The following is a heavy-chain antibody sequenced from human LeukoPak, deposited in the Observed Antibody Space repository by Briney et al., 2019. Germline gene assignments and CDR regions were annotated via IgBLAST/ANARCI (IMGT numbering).Heavy chain of an antibody. Sequence: GGSLRLSCAAPGFTFSSYAMHWVRQAPGKGLEWVAVISYDGSNKYYADSVKGRFTISRDNSKNTLYLQMNSLRAEDTAVYYCARAPHYYDSSGYFYWGQGTLVTVSS. CDR3: ARAPHYYDSSGYFY. CDR1: GFTFSSYA. D-gene: IGHD3-22*01. V-gene: IGHV3-30-3*01. CDR2: ISYDGSNK. J-gene: IGHJ4*02.